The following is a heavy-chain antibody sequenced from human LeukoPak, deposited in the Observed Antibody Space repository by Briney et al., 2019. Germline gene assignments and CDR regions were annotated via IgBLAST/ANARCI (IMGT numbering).Heavy chain of an antibody. V-gene: IGHV3-73*01. Sequence: PGGSLKLSCAASGFTFSGCAMHWVRQASGKGLEWIGRIRSKANGYATAYGASVKGRFTISRDDSKNTAYLQMNSLKTEDTAVYYCSAADKNMDPRFDFWGQGTLVTVSS. CDR3: SAADKNMDPRFDF. CDR2: IRSKANGYAT. J-gene: IGHJ4*02. D-gene: IGHD2-15*01. CDR1: GFTFSGCA.